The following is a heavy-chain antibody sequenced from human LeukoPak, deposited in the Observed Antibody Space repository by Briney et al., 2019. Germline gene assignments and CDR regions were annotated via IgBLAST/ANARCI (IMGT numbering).Heavy chain of an antibody. CDR3: AKSGTNYGFFDY. Sequence: GGSLRLSCAASGFTFGSYAMSWVRQAPGKGLEWVSAISGSGGSTYYADSVKGRFTISRDNSKNTLYLQMNSLRAEDTAVYYCAKSGTNYGFFDYWGQGTLVTVSS. V-gene: IGHV3-23*01. J-gene: IGHJ4*02. CDR2: ISGSGGST. D-gene: IGHD3-10*01. CDR1: GFTFGSYA.